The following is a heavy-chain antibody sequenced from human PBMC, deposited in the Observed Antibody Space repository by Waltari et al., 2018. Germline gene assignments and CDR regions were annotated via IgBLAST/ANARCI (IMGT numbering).Heavy chain of an antibody. CDR2: IYYSGST. CDR1: GGSISSYY. CDR3: ASLGYSSGWGLFDY. J-gene: IGHJ4*02. V-gene: IGHV4-59*01. D-gene: IGHD6-19*01. Sequence: QVQLQESGPGLVKPSETLSLTCTVSGGSISSYYWSWIRQPPGKGLEWIGYIYYSGSTNYNPSLKSRVTISVDTSKNQFSLKLSSVTAADTAVYYCASLGYSSGWGLFDYWGQGTLVTVSS.